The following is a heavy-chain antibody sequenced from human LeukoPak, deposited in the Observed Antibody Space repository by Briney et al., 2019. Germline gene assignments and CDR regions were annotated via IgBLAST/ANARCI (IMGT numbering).Heavy chain of an antibody. D-gene: IGHD1-26*01. Sequence: SETLSLTCTVSGGSISSGGYFWSWIRQQPGKGLEWIGFIYYSGSTQYNPSLKSRATISVDTSKNQFSLKLNSVTAADTAVYYCASGSYYFDYWGQGTLVTVSS. CDR1: GGSISSGGYF. CDR3: ASGSYYFDY. J-gene: IGHJ4*02. CDR2: IYYSGST. V-gene: IGHV4-31*03.